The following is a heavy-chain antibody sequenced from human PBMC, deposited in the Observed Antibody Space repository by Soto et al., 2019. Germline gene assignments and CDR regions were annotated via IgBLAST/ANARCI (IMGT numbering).Heavy chain of an antibody. CDR3: ARQEAGDFWSGYYTWTRYYFDY. CDR2: IYYSGST. Sequence: QLQLQESGPGLVKPSETLSLTCTVSGGSISSSSYYWGWIRQPPGKGREWIGSIYYSGSTSYNPSLKSRVTISVDTSKNQFSLKLSSVTAADTAVYYCARQEAGDFWSGYYTWTRYYFDYWGQGTLVTVSS. CDR1: GGSISSSSYY. J-gene: IGHJ4*02. D-gene: IGHD3-3*01. V-gene: IGHV4-39*01.